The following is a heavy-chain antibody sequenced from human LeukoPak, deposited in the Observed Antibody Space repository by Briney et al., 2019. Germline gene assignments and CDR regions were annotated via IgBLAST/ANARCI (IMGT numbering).Heavy chain of an antibody. CDR3: ARAAGIVGATAPPHFDP. CDR2: INPNSGGT. Sequence: ASVKVSCKASGYTFTAYYMHWVRQAPGQGLEWMGWINPNSGGTNYAQKFQGRVTMTRDTSISTAYMELSRLRSDDTAVYYCARAAGIVGATAPPHFDPWGRGTLVTVSS. V-gene: IGHV1-2*02. CDR1: GYTFTAYY. J-gene: IGHJ2*01. D-gene: IGHD1-26*01.